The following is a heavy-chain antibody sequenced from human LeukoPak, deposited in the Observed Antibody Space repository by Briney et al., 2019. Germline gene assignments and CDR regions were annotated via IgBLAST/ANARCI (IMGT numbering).Heavy chain of an antibody. CDR2: MYYDGST. V-gene: IGHV4-39*02. CDR1: GGSIYSTSFY. Sequence: SETLSLTCTVSGGSIYSTSFYWGWIRQPPGKGLEWIGSMYYDGSTYYNPPLKSRVTISVDTSKNHFSLKLTSVTAADTAVYFGARRSDSGSDDGEDYFDYWGQGTLVTVSS. D-gene: IGHD1-26*01. CDR3: ARRSDSGSDDGEDYFDY. J-gene: IGHJ4*02.